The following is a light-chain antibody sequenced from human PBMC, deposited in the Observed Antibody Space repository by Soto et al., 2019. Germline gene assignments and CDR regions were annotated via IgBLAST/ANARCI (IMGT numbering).Light chain of an antibody. CDR2: DVS. CDR1: SSDVGGYNY. Sequence: QSALTQPRSVSGSPGQSVTISCTGSSSDVGGYNYVSWYQHHPGKAPKLMIYDVSKQPSGVPDRYSGSKSGNTAYLTISGLQADDEADYYCSSNAGSSTWVFGGGTKVTVL. CDR3: SSNAGSSTWV. J-gene: IGLJ2*01. V-gene: IGLV2-11*01.